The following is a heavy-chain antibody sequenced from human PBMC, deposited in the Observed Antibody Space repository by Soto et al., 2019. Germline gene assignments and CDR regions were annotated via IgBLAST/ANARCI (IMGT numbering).Heavy chain of an antibody. V-gene: IGHV3-15*01. J-gene: IGHJ4*02. Sequence: EVRLVESRGGLVKPGGSLRLSCTASGFTFNDAWMTGIRQAPGKGLEWVGRIKSHTDGGTTDYAAPVKGRFIISRDDSKSTFYLQMNSLKTEDTAVYYCTTFYYDNEDYWGQGTLVTVSS. CDR2: IKSHTDGGTT. CDR3: TTFYYDNEDY. CDR1: GFTFNDAW. D-gene: IGHD3-22*01.